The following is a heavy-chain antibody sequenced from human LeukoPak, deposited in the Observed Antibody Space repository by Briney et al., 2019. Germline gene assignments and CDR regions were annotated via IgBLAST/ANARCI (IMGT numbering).Heavy chain of an antibody. CDR2: TYYRSTWYN. Sequence: SQTLSLTCAISGDSVSSNSAAWNWIRQSPSRGLEWLGRTYYRSTWYNDYAVSLKSRMTINPDTSKNLFSLQLNSVTPEDTAVYYCALGKCPTTTCYPGVAFDIWGHGTMVTVSS. J-gene: IGHJ3*02. D-gene: IGHD2-2*01. CDR1: GDSVSSNSAA. CDR3: ALGKCPTTTCYPGVAFDI. V-gene: IGHV6-1*01.